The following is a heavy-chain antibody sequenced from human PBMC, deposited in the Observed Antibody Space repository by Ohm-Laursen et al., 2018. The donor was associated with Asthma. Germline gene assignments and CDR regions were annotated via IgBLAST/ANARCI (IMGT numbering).Heavy chain of an antibody. D-gene: IGHD3-22*01. V-gene: IGHV3-48*02. CDR3: ARDPGYYDSRGSNEAFDI. CDR1: GFSFSSYS. Sequence: GSLRLSCTASGFSFSSYSIDWVRQAPGKGLEWIAFISGDSKMIFYTDSVKGRFTISRDNAKNSLYLQMNSLRDEDTALYYCARDPGYYDSRGSNEAFDIWGHGTMVTVSS. J-gene: IGHJ3*02. CDR2: ISGDSKMI.